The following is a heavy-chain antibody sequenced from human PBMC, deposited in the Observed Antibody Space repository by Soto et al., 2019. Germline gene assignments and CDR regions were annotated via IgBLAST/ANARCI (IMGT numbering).Heavy chain of an antibody. J-gene: IGHJ4*02. CDR2: TFYRSKWSS. CDR3: ARSSVGTMKIAVDS. D-gene: IGHD1-1*01. Sequence: SQTLSLTCAISGDSVSSTIATWNWIRQSPSRGLEWLGRTFYRSKWSSDYALSVKSRVTISPDTSKNQFSLHLNSVTPEDTAVYYCARSSVGTMKIAVDSWGLGTLVTVSS. CDR1: GDSVSSTIAT. V-gene: IGHV6-1*01.